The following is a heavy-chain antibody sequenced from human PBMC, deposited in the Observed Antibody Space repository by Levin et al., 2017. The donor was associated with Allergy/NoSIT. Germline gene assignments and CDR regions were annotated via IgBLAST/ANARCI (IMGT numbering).Heavy chain of an antibody. CDR1: GGTFSSYA. Sequence: KISCKASGGTFSSYAISWVRQAPGQGLEWMGGIIPIFGTANYAQKFQGRVTITADESTSTAYMELSSLRSEDTAVYYCARKKAVAGTGSYAYWGQGTLVTVSS. V-gene: IGHV1-69*01. CDR3: ARKKAVAGTGSYAY. J-gene: IGHJ4*02. D-gene: IGHD6-19*01. CDR2: IIPIFGTA.